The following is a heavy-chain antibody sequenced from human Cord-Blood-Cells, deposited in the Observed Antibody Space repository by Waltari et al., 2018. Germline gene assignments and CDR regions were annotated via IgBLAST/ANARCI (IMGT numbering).Heavy chain of an antibody. CDR2: IIPIFGTA. CDR3: AGGSSGYDY. CDR1: GGTFSSYA. D-gene: IGHD5-12*01. Sequence: QVQLVQSGAAVKKPGCPVNVSCKAHGGTFSSYALSWVREAPGKGREWMGGIIPIFGTANCAQKFQGRGTITADKSTSTAYMELSSLRSEDTAVYYCAGGSSGYDYWGQGTLVTVSS. V-gene: IGHV1-69*06. J-gene: IGHJ4*02.